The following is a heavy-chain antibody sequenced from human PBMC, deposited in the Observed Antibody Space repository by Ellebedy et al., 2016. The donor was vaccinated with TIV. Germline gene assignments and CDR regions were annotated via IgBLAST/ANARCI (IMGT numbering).Heavy chain of an antibody. CDR3: AKDSGHSMITFGGYHY. Sequence: GGSLRLXXAASGFTFSSYGMHWVRQAPGKGLEWVAVISYDGSNKYYADSVKGRFTISRDNSKNTLYLQMNSLRAEDTAVYYCAKDSGHSMITFGGYHYWGQGTLVTVSS. CDR2: ISYDGSNK. V-gene: IGHV3-30*18. J-gene: IGHJ4*02. D-gene: IGHD3-16*01. CDR1: GFTFSSYG.